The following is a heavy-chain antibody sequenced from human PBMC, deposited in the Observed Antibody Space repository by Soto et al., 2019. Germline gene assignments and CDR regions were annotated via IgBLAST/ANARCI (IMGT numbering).Heavy chain of an antibody. CDR1: GYTFTSYA. CDR3: ARAHDQSYVPSRSIPNYYGTDV. Sequence: QVQLVQSGSELKKPGASVKVSCKASGYTFTSYAMNWVRQAPGQGLEWMGWINTNTGNPTYAQGFTGRFVFSLDTSVSTANLQICSLKAKDTAVYYCARAHDQSYVPSRSIPNYYGTDVWGQGTTVTVAS. V-gene: IGHV7-4-1*01. CDR2: INTNTGNP. J-gene: IGHJ6*02. D-gene: IGHD1-26*01.